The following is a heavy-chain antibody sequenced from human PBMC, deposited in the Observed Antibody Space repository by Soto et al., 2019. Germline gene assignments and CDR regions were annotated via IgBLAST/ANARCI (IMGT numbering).Heavy chain of an antibody. D-gene: IGHD3-22*01. Sequence: PVGSLRLSCAASGFTFSSYSMNWVRQAPGKGLEWVSSISSSSSYIYYADSVKGRFTISRDNAKNSLYLQMNSLRAEDTAVYYCARDYYYYDSSGYPRPADYWGQGTLVTVSS. CDR3: ARDYYYYDSSGYPRPADY. CDR2: ISSSSSYI. CDR1: GFTFSSYS. J-gene: IGHJ4*02. V-gene: IGHV3-21*01.